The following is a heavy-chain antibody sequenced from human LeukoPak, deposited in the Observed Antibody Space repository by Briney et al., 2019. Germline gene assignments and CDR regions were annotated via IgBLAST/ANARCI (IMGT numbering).Heavy chain of an antibody. V-gene: IGHV3-48*03. J-gene: IGHJ6*02. CDR1: GFTFSSYE. CDR3: ARLGGMATITSYYYGMDV. Sequence: GGSLRLSCAASGFTFSSYEMNWVRQAPGKGLEWVSYISSSGSTIYYADSVKGRFTISRDNAKNSLYLQMNSLRAEDTAVYYCARLGGMATITSYYYGMDVWGQGTTVTVSS. CDR2: ISSSGSTI. D-gene: IGHD5-24*01.